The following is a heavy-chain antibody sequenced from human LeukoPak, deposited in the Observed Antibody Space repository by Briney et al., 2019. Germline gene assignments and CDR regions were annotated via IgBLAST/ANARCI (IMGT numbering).Heavy chain of an antibody. CDR2: IYYSGPT. Sequence: SETLSLTCSVSGRSISSSSYYWDWIRQPPGKGLEWIGTIYYSGPTYYTSSLKGRVTISVDTSKNQFSLKLSSVTAADTAVYFCASSGAYSFNWFDPWGQGTLVTVSS. CDR1: GRSISSSSYY. CDR3: ASSGAYSFNWFDP. D-gene: IGHD5-18*01. V-gene: IGHV4-39*01. J-gene: IGHJ5*02.